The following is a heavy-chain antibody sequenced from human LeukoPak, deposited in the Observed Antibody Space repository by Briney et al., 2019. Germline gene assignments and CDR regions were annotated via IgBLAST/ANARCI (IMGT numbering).Heavy chain of an antibody. J-gene: IGHJ4*02. V-gene: IGHV4-39*07. Sequence: SETLSLTCTVSGGSLSSSSYYWGWIRQPPGKGLEWIGSIYYSGSTYYNPSLKSRVTISVDTSKNQFSLKLSSVTAADTAVYYCAVGYSYGYRPPDYWGQGTLVTVSS. CDR3: AVGYSYGYRPPDY. CDR1: GGSLSSSSYY. CDR2: IYYSGST. D-gene: IGHD5-18*01.